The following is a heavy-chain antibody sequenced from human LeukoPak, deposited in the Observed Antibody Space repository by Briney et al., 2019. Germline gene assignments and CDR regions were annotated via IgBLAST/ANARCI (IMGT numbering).Heavy chain of an antibody. J-gene: IGHJ4*02. CDR3: VRDATVALDY. CDR1: GFTFRNHW. D-gene: IGHD4-11*01. V-gene: IGHV3-74*01. Sequence: GGSLRLSCAASGFTFRNHWMHWVRQAPGKGLVWVSRINSDGSSTDYADSVKGRFTISRDNAKNTLYLQMNSLRAEDTAVYYCVRDATVALDYWGQGTLVTVSS. CDR2: INSDGSST.